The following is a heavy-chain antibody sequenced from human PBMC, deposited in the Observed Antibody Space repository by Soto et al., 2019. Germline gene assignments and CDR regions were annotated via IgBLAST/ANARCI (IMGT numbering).Heavy chain of an antibody. CDR1: GASISSGGYY. D-gene: IGHD3-22*01. V-gene: IGHV4-31*03. CDR2: IYYSGST. Sequence: QVQLQESGPGLVKPSQTLSLTCTVSGASISSGGYYWSWIRQHPGKGLEWIGYIYYSGSTYYNPSLKSRVTMSVDTSKNQFSLELTSVTAADTAVYYCARDGYNYDNSGDHWDLDLWGRGTLVTVSS. J-gene: IGHJ2*01. CDR3: ARDGYNYDNSGDHWDLDL.